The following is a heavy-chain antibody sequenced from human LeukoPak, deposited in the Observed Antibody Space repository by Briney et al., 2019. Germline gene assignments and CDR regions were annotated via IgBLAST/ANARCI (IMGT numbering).Heavy chain of an antibody. CDR1: GFTFSSYS. CDR3: AREGDYYDSSGPLRY. V-gene: IGHV3-48*04. J-gene: IGHJ4*02. CDR2: ISSSSSTI. Sequence: GGSLRLSCAASGFTFSSYSMNWVRQAPGKGLQWVSYISSSSSTIYYADSVKGRFTISRDNAKNSLYLQMNSLRAEDTAVYYCAREGDYYDSSGPLRYWGQGTLVTVSS. D-gene: IGHD3-22*01.